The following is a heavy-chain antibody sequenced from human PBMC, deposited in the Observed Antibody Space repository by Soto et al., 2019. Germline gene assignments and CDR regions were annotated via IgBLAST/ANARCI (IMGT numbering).Heavy chain of an antibody. V-gene: IGHV3-48*01. Sequence: EVQLVESGGGLVQPGGSLRLSCAASGFTFSSYSMNWVRQAPGKGLEWVSYISSSSSTIYYADSVKGRFTISRDNAKNSLYLQMNSLRAEDTAVYYCARDLAVYYGGNPDDYWGQGTLVTGSS. CDR2: ISSSSSTI. D-gene: IGHD4-17*01. CDR3: ARDLAVYYGGNPDDY. J-gene: IGHJ4*02. CDR1: GFTFSSYS.